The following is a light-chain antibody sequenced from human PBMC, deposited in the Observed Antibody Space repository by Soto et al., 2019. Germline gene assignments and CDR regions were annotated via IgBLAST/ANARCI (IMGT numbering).Light chain of an antibody. Sequence: DIQMTQAPSSGSGAVGDRVSITCRASQDIDRWLAWYQQRPGKAPKLLIYGGFNLQSGVTSRFRGSGSGTDYTLTISNLQPEDFATYYCQQAKSLPYTFGQGTKLEIK. V-gene: IGKV1-12*01. CDR1: QDIDRW. CDR3: QQAKSLPYT. J-gene: IGKJ2*01. CDR2: GGF.